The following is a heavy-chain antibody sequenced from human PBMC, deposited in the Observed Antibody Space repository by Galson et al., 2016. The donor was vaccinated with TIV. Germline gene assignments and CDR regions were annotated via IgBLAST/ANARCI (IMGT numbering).Heavy chain of an antibody. J-gene: IGHJ6*03. CDR3: ARDGVRELVGFYYYHMDV. V-gene: IGHV1-46*01. D-gene: IGHD1-26*01. CDR1: GYTFTSYY. Sequence: SVKVSCKASGYTFTSYYMHWVRQAPGQGLEWMGVINPTGGTVHYAQKFQGRVTLTRDTSTSTVYMRLSSLRSEDTAVYYCARDGVRELVGFYYYHMDVWGKGTTVTVSS. CDR2: INPTGGTV.